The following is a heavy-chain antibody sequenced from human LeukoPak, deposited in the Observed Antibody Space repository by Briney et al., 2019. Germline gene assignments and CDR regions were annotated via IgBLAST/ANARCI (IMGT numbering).Heavy chain of an antibody. V-gene: IGHV3-30*18. D-gene: IGHD3-3*01. J-gene: IGHJ6*03. CDR3: AKAEPPDYDFWSGYYFSQYYYYMDV. Sequence: GGSLRLSCAASGFTFSSYGMHWVRQAPGKGLEWVAVISYDGSNKYYADSVKGRFTISRDNSKNTLYLQMNSLRAEDTAVYYCAKAEPPDYDFWSGYYFSQYYYYMDVWGKGTTVTVSS. CDR2: ISYDGSNK. CDR1: GFTFSSYG.